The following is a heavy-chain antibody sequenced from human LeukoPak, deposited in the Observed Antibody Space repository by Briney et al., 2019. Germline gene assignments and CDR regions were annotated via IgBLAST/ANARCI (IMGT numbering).Heavy chain of an antibody. D-gene: IGHD6-13*01. CDR1: GFTFSSYA. CDR3: AKDLSRHTAAGSPFDY. V-gene: IGHV3-23*01. CDR2: ISASGGRT. Sequence: GGSLRLSCAASGFTFSSYAMSWVRQAPGKGLEWVSGISASGGRTYYADSVKGRFTISRDNSKNTLYLQMNSLRAEDTAVYYCAKDLSRHTAAGSPFDYWGQGTLVTVSS. J-gene: IGHJ4*02.